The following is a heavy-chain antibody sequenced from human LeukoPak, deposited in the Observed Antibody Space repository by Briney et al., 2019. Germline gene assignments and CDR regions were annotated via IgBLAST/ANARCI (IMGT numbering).Heavy chain of an antibody. CDR2: INHSGST. V-gene: IGHV4-34*01. CDR1: GGSFSGYY. Sequence: SETLSLTCAVYGGSFSGYYWSWIRQPPGKGLEWIGEINHSGSTNYNPSLKSRVTISVDTSKNQFSLKLSSVTAADTAVYYCARHGGDYFRVDPWGQGTLVTVSS. CDR3: ARHGGDYFRVDP. D-gene: IGHD4-17*01. J-gene: IGHJ5*02.